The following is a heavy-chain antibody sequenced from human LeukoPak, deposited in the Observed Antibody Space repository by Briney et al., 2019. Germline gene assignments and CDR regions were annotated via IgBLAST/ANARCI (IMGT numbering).Heavy chain of an antibody. CDR2: IYYSGST. CDR1: GASISGYY. CDR3: ARAPYYYDSSGPWGMDV. D-gene: IGHD3-22*01. J-gene: IGHJ6*02. Sequence: SETLSLTCTVSGASISGYYWSWIRQHPGKGLEWIGYIYYSGSTYYNPSLKSRVTISVDTSKNQFSLKLSSVTAADTAVYYCARAPYYYDSSGPWGMDVWGQGTTVTVSS. V-gene: IGHV4-31*03.